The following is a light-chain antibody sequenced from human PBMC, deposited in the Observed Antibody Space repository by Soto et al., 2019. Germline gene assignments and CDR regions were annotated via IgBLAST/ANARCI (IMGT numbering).Light chain of an antibody. CDR3: QQYDNLVT. J-gene: IGKJ4*01. CDR2: DAS. CDR1: QDISNY. V-gene: IGKV1-33*01. Sequence: DIQMTQSPSSLSASVGDRVTITCQASQDISNYLNWYQQKPGKAPKLLIYDASNLETGVPSRFSGGGSGTDFTFTIRSLQPEDIATYYCQQYDNLVTFGGGTKVEIK.